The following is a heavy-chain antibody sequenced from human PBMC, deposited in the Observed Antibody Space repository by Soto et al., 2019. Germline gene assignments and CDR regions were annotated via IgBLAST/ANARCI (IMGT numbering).Heavy chain of an antibody. V-gene: IGHV4-34*01. J-gene: IGHJ4*02. D-gene: IGHD1-26*01. Sequence: SETLSLTCAVYGGSFNTYYWRWTWIRQPPGKGLEWIGEINHSGSTNYNPSLKSRVTISVDTSKNQFSLKLSSVTAADTAVYYCARHHVRGRTIAGAAEFWGQGTLVTVSS. CDR2: INHSGST. CDR3: ARHHVRGRTIAGAAEF. CDR1: GGSFNTYY.